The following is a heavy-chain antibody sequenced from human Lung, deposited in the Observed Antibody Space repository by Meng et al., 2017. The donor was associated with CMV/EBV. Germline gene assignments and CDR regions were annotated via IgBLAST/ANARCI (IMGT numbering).Heavy chain of an antibody. J-gene: IGHJ6*02. CDR2: ISYDGTSK. D-gene: IGHD1-26*01. CDR1: GVTFSDYA. CDR3: ARDPSGSYTYYYGLDI. Sequence: GGSLRLXCAVSGVTFSDYAMHWVRQAPGKGLEWVTMISYDGTSKFYADSVKGRFTVSRDNSRNTLYLHMHSLRGDDTAVYYCARDPSGSYTYYYGLDIWGQGTMVTVS. V-gene: IGHV3-30-3*01.